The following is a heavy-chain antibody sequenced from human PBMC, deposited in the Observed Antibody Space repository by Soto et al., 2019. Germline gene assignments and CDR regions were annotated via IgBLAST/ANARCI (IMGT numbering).Heavy chain of an antibody. CDR3: ARDSGSFHFDY. Sequence: PGGSLRLSCAASGFTFSSYGMHWVRQAPGKGLEWVAVIWYDGSNKYYADSVKGRFTISRDNAKNSLYLQMNSLRAEDTAVYYCARDSGSFHFDYWGQGTLVTVSS. J-gene: IGHJ4*02. V-gene: IGHV3-33*01. D-gene: IGHD1-26*01. CDR1: GFTFSSYG. CDR2: IWYDGSNK.